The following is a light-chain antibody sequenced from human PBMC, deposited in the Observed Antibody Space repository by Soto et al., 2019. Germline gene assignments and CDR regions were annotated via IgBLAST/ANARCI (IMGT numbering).Light chain of an antibody. J-gene: IGKJ3*01. CDR1: QSVRSTY. CDR3: QQYFTSPPT. V-gene: IGKV3-20*01. Sequence: ENVLTQSPGTLSLSPGERATLSCRASQSVRSTYLAWYQQKPGQAPRLLIYGSSTRAAGIPDRFSGNGSGTDFTLTISRLEPEDFAVYYCQQYFTSPPTFGPGAKVEIK. CDR2: GSS.